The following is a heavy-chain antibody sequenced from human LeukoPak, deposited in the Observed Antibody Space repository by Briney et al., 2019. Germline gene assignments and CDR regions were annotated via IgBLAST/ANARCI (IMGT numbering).Heavy chain of an antibody. CDR1: EFTFSSHG. CDR2: ISYDGSNK. J-gene: IGHJ4*02. Sequence: PGRSLRLSCAASEFTFSSHGMHWVRQAPGKGLEWVAVISYDGSNKQYVDSVKGRFTISRDNSKNTLYLQMNSLRADDTAVYYCAKGGPTGSNYFDFWGQGTLVTVSS. D-gene: IGHD1-26*01. CDR3: AKGGPTGSNYFDF. V-gene: IGHV3-30*18.